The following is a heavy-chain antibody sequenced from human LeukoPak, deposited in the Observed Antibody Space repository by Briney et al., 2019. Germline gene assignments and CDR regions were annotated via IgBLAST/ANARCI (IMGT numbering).Heavy chain of an antibody. Sequence: SETLSLICTLSGVSISSSSYYWAWLPQTPGQGLQWNGNIYDSGSTYYKSSLRSRVTISVDTSKTQISLKLSSMTAADTAVYYCAGSIAARPGSSDYWGQRTLVTVSS. CDR2: IYDSGST. V-gene: IGHV4-39*01. CDR1: GVSISSSSYY. CDR3: AGSIAARPGSSDY. J-gene: IGHJ4*02. D-gene: IGHD6-6*01.